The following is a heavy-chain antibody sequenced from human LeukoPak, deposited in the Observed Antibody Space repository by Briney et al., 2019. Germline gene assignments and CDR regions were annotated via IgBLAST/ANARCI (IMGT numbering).Heavy chain of an antibody. Sequence: ASVKVSCKASGYTFTSYYMHWVRQAPGQGLEWMGIINPSGGSTSYAQKFQGRVTMTRNTSISTAYMDLSSLRSEDTAVYYCARGSRPPDVWGQGTTVTVSS. CDR3: ARGSRPPDV. J-gene: IGHJ6*02. V-gene: IGHV1-46*01. CDR2: INPSGGST. CDR1: GYTFTSYY.